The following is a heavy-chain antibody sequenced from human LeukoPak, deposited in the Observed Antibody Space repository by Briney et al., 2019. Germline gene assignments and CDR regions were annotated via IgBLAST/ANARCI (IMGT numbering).Heavy chain of an antibody. CDR1: GFTFSSYW. CDR2: INSDGSST. Sequence: PGGSLRLSCAASGFTFSSYWMHWVRQAPGKGLVWVSRINSDGSSTSYADSVKGRFTISRDNAKNTLYLQMNSLRAEDTALYYCARGVVHEGGYYFDYWGQGTLVTVSS. D-gene: IGHD2-15*01. J-gene: IGHJ4*02. V-gene: IGHV3-74*01. CDR3: ARGVVHEGGYYFDY.